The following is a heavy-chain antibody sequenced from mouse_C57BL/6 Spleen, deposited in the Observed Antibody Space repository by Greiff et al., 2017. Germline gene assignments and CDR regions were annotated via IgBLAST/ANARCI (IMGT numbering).Heavy chain of an antibody. J-gene: IGHJ1*03. CDR1: GFSLTSYG. Sequence: QVQLQQSGPGLVQPSQSLSITCTVSGFSLTSYGVHWVRQSPGKGLEWLGVIWRGGSTDYNAAFMSRLSITKDNSKSQVFFKMNSLQADDTAIYYCAKNEDDHPGYFDVWGTGTTVTVSS. CDR3: AKNEDDHPGYFDV. CDR2: IWRGGST. V-gene: IGHV2-5*01. D-gene: IGHD2-3*01.